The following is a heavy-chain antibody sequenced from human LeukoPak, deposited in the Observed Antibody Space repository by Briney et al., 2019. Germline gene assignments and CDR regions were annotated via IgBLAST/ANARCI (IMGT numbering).Heavy chain of an antibody. J-gene: IGHJ4*02. Sequence: GESLKISCKGSGYSFTSYWIGWVRQMPGKVLEWMGIIYPGDSDTRYSPSFQGQVTISADKSISTAYLQWSTLKASDTDMYYCAGGWGSSWYGVDYWGQGTLVTVSS. CDR3: AGGWGSSWYGVDY. CDR2: IYPGDSDT. CDR1: GYSFTSYW. V-gene: IGHV5-51*01. D-gene: IGHD6-13*01.